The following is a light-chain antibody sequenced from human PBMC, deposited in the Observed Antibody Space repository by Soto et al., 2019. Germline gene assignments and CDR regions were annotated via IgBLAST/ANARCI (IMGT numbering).Light chain of an antibody. J-gene: IGKJ1*01. CDR1: QSVSSSF. V-gene: IGKV3-20*01. CDR3: QQYGNSPP. CDR2: GAS. Sequence: EIVLTQSPVTLSLSPGERATLSCRASQSVSSSFLAWYQQKPGQAPRLLIYGASSRATGIPDRFSGSGSGTAFTLTISRLEPEDFAVYFCQQYGNSPPFGQGTKVDIK.